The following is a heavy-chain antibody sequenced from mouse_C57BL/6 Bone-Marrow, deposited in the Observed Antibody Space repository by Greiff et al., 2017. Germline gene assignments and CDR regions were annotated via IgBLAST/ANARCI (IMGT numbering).Heavy chain of an antibody. J-gene: IGHJ2*01. CDR3: ARSRLRRLDI. V-gene: IGHV1-54*01. D-gene: IGHD1-2*01. CDR2: INPGSGGT. Sequence: QVQLQQSGAELVRPGTSVKMSCKASGYAFTNYLITWVKQRHGQGLEWIGVINPGSGGTNYNEKFKGKATLTVDKSSSTAYMQLSSLTSEDSAVYYCARSRLRRLDIWGQGTTLTVSS. CDR1: GYAFTNYL.